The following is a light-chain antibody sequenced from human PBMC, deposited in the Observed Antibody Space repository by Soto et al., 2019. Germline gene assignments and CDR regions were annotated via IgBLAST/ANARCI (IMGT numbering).Light chain of an antibody. V-gene: IGLV1-51*01. J-gene: IGLJ2*01. CDR1: SSNIGNNY. Sequence: QSVLTQPPSVSAAPGQKVTLSCSGNSSNIGNNYVSWYQQLPGTAPKLLIYDNDKRPSKIPDRFSGSKSGTSAILGITGLQTGDEADYYCGTWDSSLSGVVFGGGTKLTVL. CDR2: DND. CDR3: GTWDSSLSGVV.